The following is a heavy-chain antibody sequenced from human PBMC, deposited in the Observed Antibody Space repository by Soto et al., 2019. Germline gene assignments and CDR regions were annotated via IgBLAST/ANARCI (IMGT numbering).Heavy chain of an antibody. Sequence: EVQLVESGGGLIQPGGSLRISCAASGFNVSHNYMSWVRQPPGKGLEWVAIMLSGGRTYYADSVKGRFTISRDNSKNTLYFQMHSRRAEDTAVYYCAREPGHGLDVWGQGTTVIVSS. CDR3: AREPGHGLDV. V-gene: IGHV3-53*01. CDR2: MLSGGRT. J-gene: IGHJ6*02. CDR1: GFNVSHNY. D-gene: IGHD1-1*01.